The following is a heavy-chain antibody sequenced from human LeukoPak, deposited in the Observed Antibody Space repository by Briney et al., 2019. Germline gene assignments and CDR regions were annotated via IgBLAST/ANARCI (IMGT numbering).Heavy chain of an antibody. CDR1: GYTFTGYY. CDR2: INPNSGGT. V-gene: IGHV1-2*04. D-gene: IGHD5-18*01. Sequence: AASVKVSCKASGYTFTGYYMHWVRQAPGQGLEWMGWINPNSGGTNYAQKFQGWVTMTRDTSISTAYMELSRLRSDDTAVYYCARATKWIPHYFDYWGQGTLVTVSS. CDR3: ARATKWIPHYFDY. J-gene: IGHJ4*02.